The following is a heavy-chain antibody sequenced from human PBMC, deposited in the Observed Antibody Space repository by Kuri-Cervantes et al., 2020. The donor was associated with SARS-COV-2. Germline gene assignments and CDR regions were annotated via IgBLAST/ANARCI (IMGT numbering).Heavy chain of an antibody. CDR1: GFTFSSYA. CDR2: ISSSTSHI. J-gene: IGHJ6*02. CDR3: ARTTYGDYYWYGMDV. Sequence: GESLKISCAASGFTFSSYAMSWVRQAPGKGLEWVSAISSSTSHIYYAESLKGRFTISRDNAKNSLYLQMTSLRAEDTAVYYCARTTYGDYYWYGMDVWGQGTTVTVSS. V-gene: IGHV3-21*01. D-gene: IGHD4-17*01.